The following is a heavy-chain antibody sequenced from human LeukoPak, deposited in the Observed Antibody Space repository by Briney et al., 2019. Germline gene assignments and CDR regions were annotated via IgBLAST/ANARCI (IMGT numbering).Heavy chain of an antibody. CDR1: GGSISSYY. CDR2: IYTSGST. CDR3: ARDSEYSSSWYEAFDY. Sequence: PSETLSLTCTVSGGSISSYYWSWIRQPPGKGLEWIGRIYTSGSTNYNPSLKSRVTIAVDTSKKLFSLKLSYVTAADTAVYYCARDSEYSSSWYEAFDYWGQGTLVTVSS. J-gene: IGHJ4*02. D-gene: IGHD6-13*01. V-gene: IGHV4-4*07.